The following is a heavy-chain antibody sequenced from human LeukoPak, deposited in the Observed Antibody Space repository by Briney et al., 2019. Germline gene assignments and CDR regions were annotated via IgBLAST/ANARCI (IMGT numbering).Heavy chain of an antibody. V-gene: IGHV3-64D*09. D-gene: IGHD4-11*01. Sequence: GGSLRLSCSASGFTFSTYAMYWVRQAPGKGLEYVSVITSNGGTTYSADSVKGRLTISRDNSKNTLYLQMSSLRPEDTAVYYCVKDSNIHNYWGQGTLVTVSS. CDR2: ITSNGGTT. J-gene: IGHJ4*02. CDR3: VKDSNIHNY. CDR1: GFTFSTYA.